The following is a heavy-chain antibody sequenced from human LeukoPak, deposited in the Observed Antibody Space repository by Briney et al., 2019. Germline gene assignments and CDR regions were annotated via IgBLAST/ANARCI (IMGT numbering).Heavy chain of an antibody. Sequence: SETLSLTCTVSGGSISSSSYYWGWIRRPPGKGLEWIGSIYYSGSTYYNPSLKSRVTISVDTSKNQFSLKLSSVTAADTAVYYCARPSYDILTGYHTTFDYWGQGTLVTVSS. V-gene: IGHV4-39*01. J-gene: IGHJ4*02. CDR1: GGSISSSSYY. D-gene: IGHD3-9*01. CDR2: IYYSGST. CDR3: ARPSYDILTGYHTTFDY.